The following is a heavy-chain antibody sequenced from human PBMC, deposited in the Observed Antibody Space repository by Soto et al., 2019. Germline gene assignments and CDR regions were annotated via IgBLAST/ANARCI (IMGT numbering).Heavy chain of an antibody. D-gene: IGHD3-10*02. CDR3: ARVDHRGYFSVLTDF. CDR1: GYNFAGYW. V-gene: IGHV5-51*01. CDR2: IYPSDSDT. J-gene: IGHJ4*02. Sequence: GESLKISCKGSGYNFAGYWIAWVRQMPGKGLELMGIIYPSDSDTRYRPSFQGQVTISADTSRNQFSLSLSSLTAADTAVYYCARVDHRGYFSVLTDFWGQGIPVTVSS.